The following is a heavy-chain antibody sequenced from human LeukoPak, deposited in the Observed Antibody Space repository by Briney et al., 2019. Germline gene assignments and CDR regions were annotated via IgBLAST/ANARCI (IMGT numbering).Heavy chain of an antibody. J-gene: IGHJ4*02. CDR1: GFTFSSYA. CDR3: ASLLLIAGYDY. Sequence: GGSLRLSCAASGFTFSSYAMHWVRQAPGKGLEWVAVISYDGSNKYYADSVKGRFTISRDNSKNTLYLQMNSLRAEDTAVYYCASLLLIAGYDYWGQGTQVTVSS. D-gene: IGHD2-15*01. CDR2: ISYDGSNK. V-gene: IGHV3-30-3*01.